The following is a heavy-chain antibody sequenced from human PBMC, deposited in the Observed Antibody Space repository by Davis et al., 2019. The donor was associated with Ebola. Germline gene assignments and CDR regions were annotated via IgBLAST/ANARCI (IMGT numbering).Heavy chain of an antibody. CDR2: ISSRSSHI. D-gene: IGHD6-19*01. CDR1: GFTFSSYS. V-gene: IGHV3-21*01. Sequence: GESLKISCATSGFTFSSYSMNWVRQAPGKGLEWVSSISSRSSHIYYADSVRGRFTISRDNAKHPLYLQMNSLRAEDTAVYFCVRSSRQWLSHVDYWGQGTLVTVSS. J-gene: IGHJ4*02. CDR3: VRSSRQWLSHVDY.